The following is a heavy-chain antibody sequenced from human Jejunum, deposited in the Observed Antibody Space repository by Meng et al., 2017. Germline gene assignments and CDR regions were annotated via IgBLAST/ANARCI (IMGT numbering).Heavy chain of an antibody. V-gene: IGHV3-23*01. CDR3: AKGQTHSWYYFDY. CDR2: ISDSGGTT. J-gene: IGHJ4*02. Sequence: GGSLRPSCAASGFTFSSYAMSWVRQAPGKGLEWVSVISDSGGTTYYADSVKGRFTISRDNSKNTLYLQMNTLRAEDTAVYYCAKGQTHSWYYFDYWGQGTLVTVSS. CDR1: GFTFSSYA. D-gene: IGHD6-13*01.